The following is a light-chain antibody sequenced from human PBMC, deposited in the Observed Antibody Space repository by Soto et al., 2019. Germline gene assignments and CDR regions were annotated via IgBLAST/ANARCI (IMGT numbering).Light chain of an antibody. J-gene: IGKJ1*01. CDR3: QQYVSSGT. Sequence: VELTQSPRTLSFSPGETVTIYCRASQTVRNNYLAWYQQKPGEAPRLLIYGASNRATGIAGRISGSGSGTDFTITISRLEPEDFAVYYCQQYVSSGTFGQGSNVDIK. CDR1: QTVRNNY. V-gene: IGKV3-20*01. CDR2: GAS.